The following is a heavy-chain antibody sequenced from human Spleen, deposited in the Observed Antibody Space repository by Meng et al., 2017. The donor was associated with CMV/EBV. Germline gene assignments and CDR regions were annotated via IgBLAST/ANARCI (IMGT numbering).Heavy chain of an antibody. CDR3: ARVGGCSSTSCRRGQFDY. Sequence: GGSLRLSCAASGFTFSTYGMHWVRQAPGKGLEWVAFIRYDGSNKYYRDSVRGRFTISRDNAKNTLYLQMNSLRAEDTAVYYCARVGGCSSTSCRRGQFDYWGQGTLVTVSS. V-gene: IGHV3-30*02. CDR1: GFTFSTYG. J-gene: IGHJ4*02. CDR2: IRYDGSNK. D-gene: IGHD2-2*01.